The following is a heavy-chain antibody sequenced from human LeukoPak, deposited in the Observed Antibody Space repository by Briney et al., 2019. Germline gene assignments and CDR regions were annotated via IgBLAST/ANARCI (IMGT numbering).Heavy chain of an antibody. J-gene: IGHJ4*02. CDR3: ARESGYGAAAWVHADY. D-gene: IGHD6-13*01. Sequence: ASVKVSCKASGYTFTGYYMHWVRQAPGQGLEWMGWINPNSGGSNYAQKFQGRVTMTRDTSISTAYMELSRLRSDDTAVYYCARESGYGAAAWVHADYWGQGTLVTVSS. CDR1: GYTFTGYY. CDR2: INPNSGGS. V-gene: IGHV1-2*02.